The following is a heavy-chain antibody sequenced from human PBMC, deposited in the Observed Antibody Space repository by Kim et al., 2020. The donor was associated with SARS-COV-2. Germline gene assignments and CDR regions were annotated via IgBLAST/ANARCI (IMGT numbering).Heavy chain of an antibody. Sequence: SETLSLTCTVSGGSISSSSYYWGWIRQPPGKGLEWIGSIYYSGSTYYNPSLKSRVTISVDTSKNQFSLKLSSVTAADTAVYYCARGAGYSSSWYPFDYWG. J-gene: IGHJ4*01. D-gene: IGHD6-13*01. CDR1: GGSISSSSYY. V-gene: IGHV4-39*01. CDR3: ARGAGYSSSWYPFDY. CDR2: IYYSGST.